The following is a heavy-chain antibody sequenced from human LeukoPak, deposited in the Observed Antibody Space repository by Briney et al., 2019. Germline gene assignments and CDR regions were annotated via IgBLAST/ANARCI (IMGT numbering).Heavy chain of an antibody. D-gene: IGHD2-2*01. Sequence: ASVKVSCKASGYTFTGYYMHWVRQAPGQGLEWMGWINPNSGGTNYAQKFQGRVTMTRDTSISTAYMELSRLRSDDTAVYYCARVNIVVVPAANSAYYYYYYMDVWGKGTTVTISS. CDR1: GYTFTGYY. CDR2: INPNSGGT. CDR3: ARVNIVVVPAANSAYYYYYYMDV. V-gene: IGHV1-2*02. J-gene: IGHJ6*03.